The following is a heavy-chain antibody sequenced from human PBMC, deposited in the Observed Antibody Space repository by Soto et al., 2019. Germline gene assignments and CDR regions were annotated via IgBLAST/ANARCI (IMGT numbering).Heavy chain of an antibody. D-gene: IGHD6-19*01. CDR3: ARGRGLAVAGLNHCYGMDV. J-gene: IGHJ6*02. Sequence: SETLSLTCTVSGGSLSNYYWSWIRQPPGKGLDWIGYIYSSGSTSYNPSLKSRVTIAEDTSKNQFSLKLSSVTAADSAVYYCARGRGLAVAGLNHCYGMDVWGRGTTVTVSS. V-gene: IGHV4-59*01. CDR1: GGSLSNYY. CDR2: IYSSGST.